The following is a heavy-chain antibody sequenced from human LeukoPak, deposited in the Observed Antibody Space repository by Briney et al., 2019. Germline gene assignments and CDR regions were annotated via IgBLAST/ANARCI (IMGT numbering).Heavy chain of an antibody. D-gene: IGHD2-2*01. J-gene: IGHJ4*02. V-gene: IGHV4-61*02. Sequence: SETLSLTCTVSGGSISSGSYYWSWIRQPAGQRLDWIGGIYTTGSTNYIPSLKSRVTISVDTSKNQFSLKLSSVTAADTAVYYCARSVVVPAAGYDYWGQGTLVTVSS. CDR3: ARSVVVPAAGYDY. CDR1: GGSISSGSYY. CDR2: IYTTGST.